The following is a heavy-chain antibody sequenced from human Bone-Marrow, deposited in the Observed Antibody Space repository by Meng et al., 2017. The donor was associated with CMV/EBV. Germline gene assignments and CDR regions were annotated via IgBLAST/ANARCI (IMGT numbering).Heavy chain of an antibody. CDR1: GFSFSNYA. CDR2: ISYDGSNK. Sequence: GESLKISCAASGFSFSNYAMHWVRQAPGKGLEWLAVISYDGSNKYYADSVKGRFTISRDNSKNTLYLQMNSLRAEDTAVYDCARGGYNSFCLDYWGQGTLVTVSS. CDR3: ARGGYNSFCLDY. J-gene: IGHJ4*02. D-gene: IGHD5-24*01. V-gene: IGHV3-30*04.